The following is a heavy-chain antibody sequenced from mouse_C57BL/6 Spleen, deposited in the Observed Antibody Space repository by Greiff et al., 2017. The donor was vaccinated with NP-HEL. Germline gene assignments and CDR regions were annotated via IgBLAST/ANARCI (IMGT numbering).Heavy chain of an antibody. V-gene: IGHV3-6*01. J-gene: IGHJ4*01. D-gene: IGHD3-3*01. CDR3: ARRGLLAMDY. CDR2: ISYDGSN. CDR1: GYSITSGYY. Sequence: VQLKESGPGLVKPSQSLSLTCSVTGYSITSGYYWNWIRQFPGNKLEWMGYISYDGSNNYNPSLKNRISITRDTSKNQFFLKLNSVTTEDTATYYCARRGLLAMDYWGQGTSVTVSS.